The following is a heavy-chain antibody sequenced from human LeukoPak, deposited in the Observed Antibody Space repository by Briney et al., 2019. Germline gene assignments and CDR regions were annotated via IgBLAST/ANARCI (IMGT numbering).Heavy chain of an antibody. Sequence: KPSETLSLTCAVYGGSFSGYYWSWIRQPPGKGLEWIGEINHSGSTNYNPSLKSRVTISVDTSKNQFSLKLSSVTAADTAVCYCAREWVVIGYFDYWGQGTLVTVSS. D-gene: IGHD2-21*01. CDR1: GGSFSGYY. V-gene: IGHV4-34*01. CDR3: AREWVVIGYFDY. J-gene: IGHJ4*02. CDR2: INHSGST.